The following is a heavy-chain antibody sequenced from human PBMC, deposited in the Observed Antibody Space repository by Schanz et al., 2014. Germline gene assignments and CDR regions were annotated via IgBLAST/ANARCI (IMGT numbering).Heavy chain of an antibody. Sequence: QVQLVESGAEVKKPGSSVKVSCKASGGTFSTFTIGWVRQAPGQGLEWMGRVIPMLGIPNYAQKFQGRVTITADRSTSTAYMELRSLRSDDTAVYYCARRSMSGYSGYAWGYDFWGQGTPVTVSS. CDR1: GGTFSTFT. CDR3: ARRSMSGYSGYAWGYDF. J-gene: IGHJ4*02. D-gene: IGHD3-3*01. V-gene: IGHV1-69*02. CDR2: VIPMLGIP.